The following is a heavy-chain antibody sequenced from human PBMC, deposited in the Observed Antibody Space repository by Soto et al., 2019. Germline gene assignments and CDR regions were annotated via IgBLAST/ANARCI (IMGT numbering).Heavy chain of an antibody. Sequence: SETLSLACTDSGGSISSGGYYWSWIRQPPGKGLEWIEYIYYRGSTYYNTSLKSRFTISVDTSKNQFSLKLSSVSAADTALYYFASARYYYDSSGPPALFDPWGQGTLVTVSS. CDR1: GGSISSGGYY. CDR2: IYYRGST. J-gene: IGHJ5*02. D-gene: IGHD3-22*01. CDR3: ASARYYYDSSGPPALFDP. V-gene: IGHV4-30-4*01.